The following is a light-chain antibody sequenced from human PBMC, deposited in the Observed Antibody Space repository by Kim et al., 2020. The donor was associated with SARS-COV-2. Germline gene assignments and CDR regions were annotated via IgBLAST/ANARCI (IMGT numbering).Light chain of an antibody. CDR2: RAS. Sequence: DIQMTQSPSTLSASVGDRVTITCRASQSISSWLAWYQQKPGKAPKLLIYRASSLESGVPSRFSGSGSGTEFTLTISSLQADDFATYYCQHYNNYPWTFGQGTKVDIK. CDR3: QHYNNYPWT. V-gene: IGKV1-5*03. CDR1: QSISSW. J-gene: IGKJ1*01.